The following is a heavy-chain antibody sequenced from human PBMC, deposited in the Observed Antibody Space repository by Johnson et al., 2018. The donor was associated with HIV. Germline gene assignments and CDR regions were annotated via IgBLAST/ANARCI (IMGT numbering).Heavy chain of an antibody. D-gene: IGHD1-26*01. CDR2: IRSKANSYAT. CDR1: GFTFSGSA. CDR3: ARAVGAGGI. J-gene: IGHJ3*02. V-gene: IGHV3-73*02. Sequence: VQLVESGGGLVQPGGSLKLSCAASGFTFSGSAMHWVRQASGKGLEWVGRIRSKANSYATAYAASVKGRFTISRDDSKNTAYLQMNSLRAEDTAVYYCARAVGAGGIWGQGTMVTVSS.